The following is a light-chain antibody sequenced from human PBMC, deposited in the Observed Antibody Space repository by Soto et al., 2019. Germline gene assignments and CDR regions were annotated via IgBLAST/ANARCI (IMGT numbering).Light chain of an antibody. V-gene: IGKV1-33*01. J-gene: IGKJ4*01. CDR2: DAS. CDR1: HDVSRN. Sequence: DIQMTQSPSSLSASEGDRVTITCQSSHDVSRNLNWFQQKPGEAPQLLIYDASNLERGVPSRFSESGSGTDFTLTISRLNREDVAKNNCKQYNSMLSFGGGTEVEI. CDR3: KQYNSMLS.